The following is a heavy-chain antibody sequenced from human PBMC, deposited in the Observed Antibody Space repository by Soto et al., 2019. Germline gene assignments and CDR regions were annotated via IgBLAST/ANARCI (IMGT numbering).Heavy chain of an antibody. V-gene: IGHV3-7*01. Sequence: EVQLVESGGGLVQPGGSLRLSCAASGFTFSSYWMSWVRQAPGKGLEWVANIKQDGSENYYVDSVKGRFTISRDNAENSVYLQMNSLRAEDTAVYYCASSPCSGGRCFSVVYYYYYMDVWGKGTTVTVSS. J-gene: IGHJ6*03. CDR1: GFTFSSYW. CDR2: IKQDGSEN. CDR3: ASSPCSGGRCFSVVYYYYYMDV. D-gene: IGHD2-15*01.